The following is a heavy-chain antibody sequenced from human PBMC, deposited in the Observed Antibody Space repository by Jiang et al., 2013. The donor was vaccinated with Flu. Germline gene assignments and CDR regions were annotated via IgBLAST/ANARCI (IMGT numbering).Heavy chain of an antibody. CDR3: ARRIIVGVTIGYFDL. D-gene: IGHD1-26*01. CDR1: GYSFTNYW. V-gene: IGHV5-10-1*01. CDR2: IDPSHSYT. Sequence: AEVKKPGESLRISCKGSGYSFTNYWISWVRQMPGKGLEWMGRIDPSHSYTNYSPSFQGHVTISADKSISTAYLQWSSLKASDTAMYYCARRIIVGVTIGYFDLWGRGTLVTVSS. J-gene: IGHJ2*01.